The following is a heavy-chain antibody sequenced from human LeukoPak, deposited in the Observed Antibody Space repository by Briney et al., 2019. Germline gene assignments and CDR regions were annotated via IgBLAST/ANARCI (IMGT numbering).Heavy chain of an antibody. D-gene: IGHD1-1*01. V-gene: IGHV3-30*18. Sequence: GGSLRLSCAASGFTFSSYGMHWVRQAPGKGLEWVAVISYDGSNKYYADSVKGRFTISRDNSKNTLYLQMNSLRAEDTAIYYCAKDPTTGTTPNWFDPWGQGTLGTVSS. CDR2: ISYDGSNK. CDR1: GFTFSSYG. CDR3: AKDPTTGTTPNWFDP. J-gene: IGHJ5*02.